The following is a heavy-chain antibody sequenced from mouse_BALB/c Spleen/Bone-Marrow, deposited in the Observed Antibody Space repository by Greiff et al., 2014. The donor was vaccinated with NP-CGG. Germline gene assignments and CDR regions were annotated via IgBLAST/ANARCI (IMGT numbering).Heavy chain of an antibody. CDR1: GFTFSDFY. Sequence: EVQPQQSGGGLVQPGDSLRLSCATSGFTFSDFYMEWVRQPPGKRLEWIAASRNKAKYYTTEYSASVKGRFIVSRDTSQSVLYLQMNALRAEDTAIYYCARDVGYGNYFVYWGQGTLVTVSA. CDR2: SRNKAKYYTT. V-gene: IGHV7-1*02. CDR3: ARDVGYGNYFVY. J-gene: IGHJ3*01. D-gene: IGHD2-10*02.